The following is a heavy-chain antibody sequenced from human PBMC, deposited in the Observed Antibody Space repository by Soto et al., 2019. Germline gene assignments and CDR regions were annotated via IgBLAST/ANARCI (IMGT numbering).Heavy chain of an antibody. CDR3: ADGGEWSFNFVY. CDR1: GLTLSNYA. J-gene: IGHJ4*02. V-gene: IGHV3-23*01. D-gene: IGHD3-3*01. Sequence: PGGSLRLSCAASGLTLSNYAMSWVRQSPGKGLEWVSGISISGGNTYYADSVKGRFTISRDNSKNTLYLQMNNVRAEDTAVYYCADGGEWSFNFVYWGQGTLVTV. CDR2: ISISGGNT.